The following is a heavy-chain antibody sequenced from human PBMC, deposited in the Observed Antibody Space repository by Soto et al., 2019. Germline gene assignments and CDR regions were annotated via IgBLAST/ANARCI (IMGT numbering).Heavy chain of an antibody. Sequence: GGSLRLSCAASGFTFNTYSMHWVRQAPGKGLEWVSSISSSSTYMYYAESVKGRFTISRDNAKNSLFLEMNSLRAEDAAIYFCATVLQYCTSARCQSSYYFDYWGQGTLVTVSS. D-gene: IGHD2-2*01. CDR1: GFTFNTYS. CDR3: ATVLQYCTSARCQSSYYFDY. J-gene: IGHJ4*02. CDR2: ISSSSTYM. V-gene: IGHV3-21*01.